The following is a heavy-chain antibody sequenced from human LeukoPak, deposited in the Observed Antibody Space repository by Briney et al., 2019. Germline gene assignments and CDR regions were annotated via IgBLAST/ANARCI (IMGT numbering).Heavy chain of an antibody. CDR1: GFTFSSYG. V-gene: IGHV3-30*02. Sequence: GGSLRLSCAASGFTFSSYGMHWVRQAPGKGLEWVAFIRYDGSNKYYADSVKGRFTISRDNSKNTVYLQINSLRAEDTAVYYCAKAVSGWYYFDSWGQGSLVTVSS. D-gene: IGHD2-8*01. CDR3: AKAVSGWYYFDS. CDR2: IRYDGSNK. J-gene: IGHJ4*02.